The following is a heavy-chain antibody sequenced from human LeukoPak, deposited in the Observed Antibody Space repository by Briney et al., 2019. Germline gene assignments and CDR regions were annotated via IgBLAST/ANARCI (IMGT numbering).Heavy chain of an antibody. Sequence: GASVKVSCKASGGTFSSYAISWVRQAPGQGLEWMEGIIPIFGTANYAQKFQGRVTITADESTSTAYMELSSLRSEDTAVYYCARSIVVVPAAEYYFDYWGQGTLVTVSS. V-gene: IGHV1-69*13. CDR1: GGTFSSYA. CDR2: IIPIFGTA. D-gene: IGHD2-2*01. CDR3: ARSIVVVPAAEYYFDY. J-gene: IGHJ4*02.